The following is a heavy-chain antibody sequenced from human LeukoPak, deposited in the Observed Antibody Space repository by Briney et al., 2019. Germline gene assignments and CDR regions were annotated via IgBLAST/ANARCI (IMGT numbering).Heavy chain of an antibody. Sequence: PGGSLRLSCAASGFTFSRYWMSWVRQAPGEGLEWVANINQDGSARYHVDSVRGRVTISRDNARNSVFLQMDSLRAEDTAVYYCATMGLEPLPYYFDYWGQGTLVTVSS. J-gene: IGHJ4*02. CDR3: ATMGLEPLPYYFDY. CDR1: GFTFSRYW. CDR2: INQDGSAR. D-gene: IGHD1-1*01. V-gene: IGHV3-7*01.